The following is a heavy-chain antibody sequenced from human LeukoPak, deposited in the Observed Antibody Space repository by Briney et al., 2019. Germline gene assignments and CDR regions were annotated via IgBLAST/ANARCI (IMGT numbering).Heavy chain of an antibody. V-gene: IGHV4-4*07. CDR3: ARSGTITFDI. CDR2: IYTCWST. CDR1: GDSISSYH. Sequence: SETLFLTCTVAGDSISSYHWSWIRQPAGKGLEWIGPIYTCWSTNYNPSLKGRVTMSVDTSKNQFSLKLSFVTAADTAVYYCARSGTITFDIWGQGTMVTVSS. J-gene: IGHJ3*02. D-gene: IGHD5-24*01.